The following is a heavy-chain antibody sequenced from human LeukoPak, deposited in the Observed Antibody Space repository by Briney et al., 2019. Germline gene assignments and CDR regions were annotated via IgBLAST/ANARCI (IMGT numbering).Heavy chain of an antibody. CDR2: MNPNSGNT. Sequence: GASVKVSCKASGYTFTSYDINWVRQATGQGLEWMGWMNPNSGNTGYAQKFQGRVTMTRDTPISTAYMELSRLRSDDTAVYYCARERIAARPNDAFDIWGQGTMVTVSS. J-gene: IGHJ3*02. V-gene: IGHV1-8*01. CDR1: GYTFTSYD. CDR3: ARERIAARPNDAFDI. D-gene: IGHD6-6*01.